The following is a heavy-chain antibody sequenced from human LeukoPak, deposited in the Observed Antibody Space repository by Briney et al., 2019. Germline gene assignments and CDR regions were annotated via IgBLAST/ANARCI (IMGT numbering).Heavy chain of an antibody. J-gene: IGHJ4*02. CDR1: GFTFSSYW. CDR2: IKQDGSEK. Sequence: QTGGSLRLSCAASGFTFSSYWMSWVRQAPGKGLEWVANIKQDGSEKYYVDSVKGRFTISRDNAKNSLYLQMNSLRAEDTAVYYCARDKAVADNRHDYWGQGTLVTVSS. CDR3: ARDKAVADNRHDY. V-gene: IGHV3-7*01. D-gene: IGHD1-14*01.